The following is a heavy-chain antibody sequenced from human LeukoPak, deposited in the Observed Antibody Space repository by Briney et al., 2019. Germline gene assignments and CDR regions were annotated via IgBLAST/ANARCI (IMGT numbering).Heavy chain of an antibody. CDR2: ISSSGGST. CDR3: AKQYSSSWYTNEYFQH. CDR1: GFTFSSYA. J-gene: IGHJ1*01. D-gene: IGHD6-13*01. V-gene: IGHV3-23*01. Sequence: PGGSLRLSCAASGFTFSSYAMSWVRQAPGKGLEWVSAISSSGGSTYYADSVKGRFTISRDNSKNTLYLQMNSLRAEDTAVYYCAKQYSSSWYTNEYFQHWGQGTLVTVSS.